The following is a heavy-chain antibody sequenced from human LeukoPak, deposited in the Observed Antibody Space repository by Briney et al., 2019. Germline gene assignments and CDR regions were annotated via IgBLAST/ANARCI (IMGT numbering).Heavy chain of an antibody. Sequence: PGGSLRLSCAASGFTFRSYWMSWFRQAPGKGLEWLGHINQEASRTDHADSVKGRFTISRDNSRNLLYLHLSSLRAEDTAVYYCAKYLSRAFDSWGQGILVSVSS. D-gene: IGHD2/OR15-2a*01. V-gene: IGHV3-7*01. CDR1: GFTFRSYW. J-gene: IGHJ4*02. CDR2: INQEASRT. CDR3: AKYLSRAFDS.